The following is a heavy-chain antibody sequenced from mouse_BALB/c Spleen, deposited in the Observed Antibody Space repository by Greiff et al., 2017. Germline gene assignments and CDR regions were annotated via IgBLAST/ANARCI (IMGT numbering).Heavy chain of an antibody. D-gene: IGHD2-10*02. CDR3: ARKSYGNYNYYAMDY. CDR1: GYTFTSYW. CDR2: INPSTGYT. V-gene: IGHV1-7*01. J-gene: IGHJ4*01. Sequence: QVQLQQSGAELAKPGASVKMSCKASGYTFTSYWMHWVKQRPGQGLEWIGYINPSTGYTEYNQKFKDKATLTADKSSSTAYMQLSSLTSEDSAVYYCARKSYGNYNYYAMDYWGQGTSVTVSS.